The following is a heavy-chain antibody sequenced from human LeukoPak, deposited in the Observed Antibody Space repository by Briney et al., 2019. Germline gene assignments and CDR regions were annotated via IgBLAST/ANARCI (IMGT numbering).Heavy chain of an antibody. D-gene: IGHD3-22*01. CDR1: GGSISSYY. J-gene: IGHJ6*02. CDR3: ARVIGSSGYSGYYYYGMDV. Sequence: SETLSLTCTVSGGSISSYYWSWIRQPPGKGLEWNGYIYYSGSTNYNPSLKSRVTISVDTSKSQFSLKLSSVTAADTAVYYCARVIGSSGYSGYYYYGMDVWGQGTTVTVSS. CDR2: IYYSGST. V-gene: IGHV4-59*01.